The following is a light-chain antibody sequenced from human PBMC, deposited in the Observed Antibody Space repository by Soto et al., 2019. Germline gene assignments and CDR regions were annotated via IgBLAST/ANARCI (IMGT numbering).Light chain of an antibody. CDR1: HSIRSW. J-gene: IGKJ1*01. Sequence: DIRMTPSQPTLSACVGNSVTITCRASHSIRSWLAWYQQKPGKGPKLLIYDAYSLESGVPSRFSGSGSGTEFTLTISSLQPYDFATYYCQQYNSYSSCTFGQVTKVDIK. CDR2: DAY. CDR3: QQYNSYSSCT. V-gene: IGKV1-5*01.